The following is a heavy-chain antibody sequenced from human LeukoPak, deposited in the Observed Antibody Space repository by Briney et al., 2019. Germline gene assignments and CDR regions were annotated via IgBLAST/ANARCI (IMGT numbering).Heavy chain of an antibody. Sequence: ASVKVSCKASGYTFTSYGISWVRQAPGQGLEWMGWINPNSGGTNYAQKFQGWVTMTRDTSISTAYMELSRLRSDDTAVYYCAREPPSTVRFGSGRLRGPHFDYWGQGTLVTVSS. CDR1: GYTFTSYG. V-gene: IGHV1-2*04. J-gene: IGHJ4*02. CDR2: INPNSGGT. D-gene: IGHD4-11*01. CDR3: AREPPSTVRFGSGRLRGPHFDY.